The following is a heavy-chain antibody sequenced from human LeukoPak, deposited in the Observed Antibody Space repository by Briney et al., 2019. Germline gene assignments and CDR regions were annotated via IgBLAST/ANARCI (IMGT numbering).Heavy chain of an antibody. J-gene: IGHJ6*02. V-gene: IGHV4-59*01. D-gene: IGHD5-18*01. Sequence: SETLSLTCTVSGGSISSYYWSWIRQPPGKGLEWIGYIYYSGSTNYNPSLKSRVTISVDTSKNQFSLTLSSVTAADTAVYYCAIGRGYRMDVWGQGTTVTVSS. CDR3: AIGRGYRMDV. CDR2: IYYSGST. CDR1: GGSISSYY.